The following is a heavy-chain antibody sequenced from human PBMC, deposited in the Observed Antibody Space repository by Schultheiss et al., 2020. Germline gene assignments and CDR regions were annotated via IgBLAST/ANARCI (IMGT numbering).Heavy chain of an antibody. V-gene: IGHV3-30*18. J-gene: IGHJ6*03. Sequence: GGSLRLSCAASGFTFNTYGMHWVRQAPGKGLEWVAVISYDGSNKYYADSVKGRFAISRDNSKNTLSLQMNSLRVEDTAVYYCAKGAQWLVRGDYYYYYMDIWGKGATVTVSS. D-gene: IGHD6-19*01. CDR1: GFTFNTYG. CDR2: ISYDGSNK. CDR3: AKGAQWLVRGDYYYYYMDI.